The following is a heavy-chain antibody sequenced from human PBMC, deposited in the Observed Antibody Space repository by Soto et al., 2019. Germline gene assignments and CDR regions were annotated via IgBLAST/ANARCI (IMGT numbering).Heavy chain of an antibody. J-gene: IGHJ6*02. D-gene: IGHD3-3*01. CDR1: GGTFSSYA. V-gene: IGHV1-18*01. CDR2: ISAYNGNT. Sequence: ASVKVSCKASGGTFSSYAISWVRQAPGQGLEWMGWISAYNGNTNYAQKLQGRVTMTTDTSTSTAYMELRSLRSDDTAVYYCARDGSITIFGVVIRLDGMDVWGQGTTVTVSS. CDR3: ARDGSITIFGVVIRLDGMDV.